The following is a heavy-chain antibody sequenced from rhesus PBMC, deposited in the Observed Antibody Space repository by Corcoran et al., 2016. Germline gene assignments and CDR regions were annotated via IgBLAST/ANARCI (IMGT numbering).Heavy chain of an antibody. D-gene: IGHD4-35*01. CDR2: INSGGGST. J-gene: IGHJ4*01. V-gene: IGHV3S25*01. CDR1: GSTFSSYW. Sequence: EVQLVESGGGLAKAGGSLRLSCAASGSTFSSYWMNWVRQAPGKGVEWVSAINSGGGSTYYADSVKGRFTISRDNSKNTLDLQMNSLRAEDTAVYYCAKGEGNYGNYGPFDYWGQGVLVTVSS. CDR3: AKGEGNYGNYGPFDY.